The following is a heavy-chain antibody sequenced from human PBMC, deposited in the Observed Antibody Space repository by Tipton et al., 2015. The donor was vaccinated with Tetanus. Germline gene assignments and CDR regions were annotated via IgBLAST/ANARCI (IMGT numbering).Heavy chain of an antibody. CDR1: GDSVYRDGTG. D-gene: IGHD7-27*01. CDR3: VRETSWGKGWYFDL. V-gene: IGHV6-1*01. CDR2: TYYMSKWYH. Sequence: GLVKPSQTLSLICAISGDSVYRDGTGWNWIRQSPSRGLEWLGRTYYMSKWYHNYALFVKGQIDINPDTSKNQFSLNLNSVTPEDTAVYYCVRETSWGKGWYFDLWGRGTLVTVSS. J-gene: IGHJ2*01.